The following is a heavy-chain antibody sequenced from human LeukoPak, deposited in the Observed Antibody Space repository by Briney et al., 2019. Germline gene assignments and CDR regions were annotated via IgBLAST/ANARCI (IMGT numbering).Heavy chain of an antibody. D-gene: IGHD6-19*01. CDR2: IKQDGSEK. CDR1: GFTFSNYW. Sequence: GGSLRLSCAASGFTFSNYWMTWVRQAPGKGLEWVANIKQDGSEKYYVDSVKGRFTFSRDNTKDSWYLQMNSLRAEDTAVYYCATGSGWLFDYWGQGTLVTVSS. J-gene: IGHJ4*02. V-gene: IGHV3-7*01. CDR3: ATGSGWLFDY.